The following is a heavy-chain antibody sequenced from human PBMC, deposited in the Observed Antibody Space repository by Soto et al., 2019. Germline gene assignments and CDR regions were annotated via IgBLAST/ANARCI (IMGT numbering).Heavy chain of an antibody. J-gene: IGHJ4*02. D-gene: IGHD2-21*02. Sequence: QVQLQESGPGLVKPSETLSLTCTLSGGSINSGGYYWTWIRQHPGKGLEWIGYISYSGTTSYNPSLKSRLTISIDTQNQFSLQLSSVTAADTATYYCARQFCGGDCLPPLNLGQGTLVTVSS. V-gene: IGHV4-31*03. CDR1: GGSINSGGYY. CDR2: ISYSGTT. CDR3: ARQFCGGDCLPPLN.